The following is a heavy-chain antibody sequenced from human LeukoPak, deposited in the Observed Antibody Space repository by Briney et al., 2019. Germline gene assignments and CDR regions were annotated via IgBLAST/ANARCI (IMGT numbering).Heavy chain of an antibody. CDR3: ARIEVVPAATFFDY. J-gene: IGHJ4*02. CDR1: GGSISSSY. V-gene: IGHV4-59*01. Sequence: SETLSLTCTVSGGSISSSYWSWIRQPPGKGLEWIGYIYYSGSTNYNPSLKSRVTISVDTSKNQFSLKLSSVTAADTAVYYCARIEVVPAATFFDYWGQGTLVTVSS. CDR2: IYYSGST. D-gene: IGHD2-2*01.